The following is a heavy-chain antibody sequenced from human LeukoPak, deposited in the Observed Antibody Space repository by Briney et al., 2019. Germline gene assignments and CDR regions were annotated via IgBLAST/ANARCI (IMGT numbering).Heavy chain of an antibody. D-gene: IGHD3-22*01. Sequence: GGSLRLSCAASGFTFSSYGMHWVRQAPGKGLEWVAVISYDGSNKYYADSVKGRFTISRDDSKNTLYLQMNSLRAEDTAVYYCARSYYYDRKSGYFDYWGQGTLVTVSS. J-gene: IGHJ4*02. V-gene: IGHV3-30*19. CDR1: GFTFSSYG. CDR3: ARSYYYDRKSGYFDY. CDR2: ISYDGSNK.